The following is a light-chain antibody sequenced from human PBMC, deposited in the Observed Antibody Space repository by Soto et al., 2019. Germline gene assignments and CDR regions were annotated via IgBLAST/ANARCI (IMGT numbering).Light chain of an antibody. CDR2: GAS. CDR3: QQYGGSPLIT. CDR1: QSVSSSY. J-gene: IGKJ5*01. Sequence: IVMTHSPFTLAFSPGERATLSCRASQSVSSSYLAWYQQKPGQAPRLLIYGASRRATGIPDRFSGSGSGTDFSLTISRLEPEDCAVYYCQQYGGSPLITFGQGTRLAIK. V-gene: IGKV3-20*01.